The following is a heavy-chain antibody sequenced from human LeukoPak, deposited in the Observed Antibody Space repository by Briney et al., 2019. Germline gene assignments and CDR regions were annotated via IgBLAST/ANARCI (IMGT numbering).Heavy chain of an antibody. CDR3: GSGSYYAGPPGGYFDY. CDR1: GFTVSSNS. J-gene: IGHJ4*02. Sequence: PGGSLRLSCTVSGFTVSSNSMSWVRQAPGKGLEWVAVISYDGSNKYYADSVKGRFTISRDNSKNTLYLQMNSLRAEDTAVYYCGSGSYYAGPPGGYFDYWGQGTLVTVSS. V-gene: IGHV3-30*04. CDR2: ISYDGSNK. D-gene: IGHD1-26*01.